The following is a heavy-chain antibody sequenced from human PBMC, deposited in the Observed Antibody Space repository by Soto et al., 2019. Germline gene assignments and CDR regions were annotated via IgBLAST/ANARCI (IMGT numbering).Heavy chain of an antibody. J-gene: IGHJ4*02. CDR2: ISAYNGNT. Sequence: GASVKVSCKASGYTFTSYGISWVRQAPGQGLEWMGWISAYNGNTNYAQKLQGRVTMTTDTSTSTAYMELRSLRSDDTAVYYCARVLKDGYKGYYFDYWGQGTLLTVSS. CDR1: GYTFTSYG. D-gene: IGHD5-12*01. CDR3: ARVLKDGYKGYYFDY. V-gene: IGHV1-18*04.